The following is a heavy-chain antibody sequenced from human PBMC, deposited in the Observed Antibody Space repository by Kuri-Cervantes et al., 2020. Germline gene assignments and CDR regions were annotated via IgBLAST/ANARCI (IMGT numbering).Heavy chain of an antibody. D-gene: IGHD1-14*01. CDR1: GGSISSYY. V-gene: IGHV4-59*01. CDR3: ARGARAGIDY. CDR2: IYYSGST. Sequence: GSLRLSCTVSGGSISSYYWSWIRQPPGKGLEWIGYIYYSGSTNYNPSLKSRVTISVDTSKNQFSLKLSSVTAADTAVYYCARGARAGIDYWGQGTLVTVSS. J-gene: IGHJ4*02.